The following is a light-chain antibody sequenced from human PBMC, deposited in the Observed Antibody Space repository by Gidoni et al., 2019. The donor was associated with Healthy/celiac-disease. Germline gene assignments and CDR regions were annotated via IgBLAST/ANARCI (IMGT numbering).Light chain of an antibody. CDR1: QSVISY. Sequence: IVLPQSPATLPLSPGERATLSCRASQSVISYLAWYQQQPRQPPRLLIYDASNRATGSPARFSGSGSGTDFTPTISSLEPEDFAVYYCQQRSNWPRCSFGQGTKLEIK. CDR3: QQRSNWPRCS. J-gene: IGKJ2*04. CDR2: DAS. V-gene: IGKV3-11*01.